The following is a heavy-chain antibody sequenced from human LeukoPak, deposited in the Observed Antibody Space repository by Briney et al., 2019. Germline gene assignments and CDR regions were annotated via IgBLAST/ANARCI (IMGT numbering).Heavy chain of an antibody. CDR2: ISAYNGNT. CDR3: ARVSPPLRYFDWLSPDDY. V-gene: IGHV1-18*01. Sequence: ASVKVSCKASGYTFTSYGISWVRQAPGQGLEWMGWISAYNGNTNYAQKLQGRVTVTTDTSTSTAYMELRSLRSDDTAVYYCARVSPPLRYFDWLSPDDYWGQGTLVTVSS. D-gene: IGHD3-9*01. CDR1: GYTFTSYG. J-gene: IGHJ4*02.